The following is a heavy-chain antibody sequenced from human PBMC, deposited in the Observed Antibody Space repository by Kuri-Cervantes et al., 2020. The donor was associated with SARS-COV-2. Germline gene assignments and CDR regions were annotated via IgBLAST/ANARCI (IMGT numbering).Heavy chain of an antibody. CDR3: ARSGPGAISREDGALDI. Sequence: SVKVSCKASGDTFTYRFLHWVRQAPGQAPEWMGWITPFNGNTKYAQKFQGRVTITRDRSMNTVYTELSSLRSEDTAMYYCARSGPGAISREDGALDIWGQGTMVTVSS. D-gene: IGHD4/OR15-4a*01. V-gene: IGHV1-45*02. CDR1: GDTFTYRF. CDR2: ITPFNGNT. J-gene: IGHJ3*02.